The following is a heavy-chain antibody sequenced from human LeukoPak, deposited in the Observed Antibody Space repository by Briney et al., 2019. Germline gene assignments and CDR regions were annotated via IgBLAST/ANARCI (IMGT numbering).Heavy chain of an antibody. CDR3: AREVVVPGAPYYFDY. D-gene: IGHD2-2*01. J-gene: IGHJ4*02. CDR1: GFTFSDYY. V-gene: IGHV3-11*01. CDR2: ISSSGATI. Sequence: GGSLRLSCAASGFTFSDYYMSWIRQAPGKGLEWVSYISSSGATIYYADSVKGRFTISRDNAKNLLYLQMNSLRAEDTAVYYCAREVVVPGAPYYFDYWGQGTLVTVSS.